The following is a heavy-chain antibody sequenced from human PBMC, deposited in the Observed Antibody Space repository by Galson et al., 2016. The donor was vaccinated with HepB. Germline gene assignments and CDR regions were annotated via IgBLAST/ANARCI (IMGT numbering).Heavy chain of an antibody. V-gene: IGHV3-21*01. Sequence: SLRLSCAASGFTFSDYSMDWVRQAPGKGLEWVSSISSSRSYIYYADSVKGRFTTSRDNAKNSLYLQMNSLRAEDTAVYYCATETPEGGMDVWGKGTTVIVSS. CDR2: ISSSRSYI. D-gene: IGHD3-16*01. CDR3: ATETPEGGMDV. J-gene: IGHJ6*04. CDR1: GFTFSDYS.